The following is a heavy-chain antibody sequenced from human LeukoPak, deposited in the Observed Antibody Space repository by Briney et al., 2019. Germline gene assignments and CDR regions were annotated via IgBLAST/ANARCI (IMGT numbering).Heavy chain of an antibody. V-gene: IGHV4-39*07. CDR1: GGSISSSSYY. J-gene: IGHJ4*02. CDR3: ARGSGYSSSWYNY. D-gene: IGHD6-13*01. CDR2: IYYSGST. Sequence: SETLSLTCTVSGGSISSSSYYWGWIRQPPGKGLEWIGSIYYSGSTYYNPSLKSRVTISVDTSKNQFSLKLSSVTAADTAVYYCARGSGYSSSWYNYWGQGTLVTVSS.